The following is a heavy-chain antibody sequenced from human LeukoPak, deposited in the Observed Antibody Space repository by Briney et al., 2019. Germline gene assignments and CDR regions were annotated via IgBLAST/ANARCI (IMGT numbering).Heavy chain of an antibody. D-gene: IGHD3-9*01. Sequence: ASVKVSCKASGYTFTSYDINWVRQASGQGLEWMGWMNPNSGNTGYAQKFQGRVTITRNTSISTAYMELSSLRSDDTAVYYCARGLTGYYAYWYFDLWGRGTLVTVSS. V-gene: IGHV1-8*03. CDR1: GYTFTSYD. CDR3: ARGLTGYYAYWYFDL. CDR2: MNPNSGNT. J-gene: IGHJ2*01.